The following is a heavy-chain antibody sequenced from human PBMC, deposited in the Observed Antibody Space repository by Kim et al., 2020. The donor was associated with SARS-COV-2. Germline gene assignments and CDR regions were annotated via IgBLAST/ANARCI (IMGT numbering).Heavy chain of an antibody. CDR3: ARDVALVVDY. V-gene: IGHV3-21*01. J-gene: IGHJ4*02. CDR2: YI. Sequence: YIYCADPVQGRFTISRDNAKSSVYVRMNGLRAGDTAVYYCARDVALVVDYWGQGTLVTVSS. D-gene: IGHD2-21*01.